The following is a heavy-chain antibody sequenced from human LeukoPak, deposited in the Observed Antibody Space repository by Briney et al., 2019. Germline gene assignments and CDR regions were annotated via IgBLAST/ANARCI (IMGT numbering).Heavy chain of an antibody. CDR3: AKGVRLWFAFYFDH. CDR2: ISGNGYNT. J-gene: IGHJ4*02. D-gene: IGHD3-10*01. Sequence: GGSLRLSCAGSGFTLGSYAMSWVRQAPGKRLEWVSAISGNGYNTYYADSVKGRFTISSESSGNTLYLQMHNLRAEDTAVYYCAKGVRLWFAFYFDHWGQGTLVTVSS. V-gene: IGHV3-23*01. CDR1: GFTLGSYA.